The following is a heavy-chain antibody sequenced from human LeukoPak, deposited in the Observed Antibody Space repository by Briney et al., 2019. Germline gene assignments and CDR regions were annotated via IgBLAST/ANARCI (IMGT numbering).Heavy chain of an antibody. CDR2: ISSSSRYT. CDR1: GFTFSDYY. D-gene: IGHD6-13*01. CDR3: ARDISSSWPYYYGMDV. J-gene: IGHJ6*04. V-gene: IGHV3-11*06. Sequence: GGSLRLSCAAAGFTFSDYYMSWIRQAPGKGLEWDSYISSSSRYTNYADSVKGRFTIFRDNPKNSLYLQMNSLRAEDTAVYYCARDISSSWPYYYGMDVWGKGTTVTVSS.